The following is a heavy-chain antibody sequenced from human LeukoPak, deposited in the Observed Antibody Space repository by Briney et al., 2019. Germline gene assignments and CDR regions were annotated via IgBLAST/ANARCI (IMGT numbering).Heavy chain of an antibody. J-gene: IGHJ3*02. D-gene: IGHD1-7*01. CDR3: ASSELLGSVGSFDI. CDR2: IYYSGST. CDR1: GGSISSGGYY. V-gene: IGHV4-31*03. Sequence: SETLSLTCTVSGGSISSGGYYWSWIRQHPGKGLEWIGYIYYSGSTYYNPSLKSRVTISVDTSKNQLSLKLSSVTAADTAVYYCASSELLGSVGSFDIWGQGTMVTVSS.